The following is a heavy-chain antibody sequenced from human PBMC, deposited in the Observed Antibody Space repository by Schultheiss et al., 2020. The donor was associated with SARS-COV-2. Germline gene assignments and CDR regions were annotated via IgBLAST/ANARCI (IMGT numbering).Heavy chain of an antibody. Sequence: ETLSLTCAVYGGSFSGYYWSWIRQPPGKGLEWVSAISGSGGSTYYADSVKGRFTISRDNSKNTLYLQMNSLRAEDTAVYYCANSQRDGYLYYFDYWGQGTLVTVSS. CDR2: ISGSGGST. J-gene: IGHJ4*02. V-gene: IGHV3-23*01. D-gene: IGHD5-24*01. CDR3: ANSQRDGYLYYFDY. CDR1: GGSFSGYY.